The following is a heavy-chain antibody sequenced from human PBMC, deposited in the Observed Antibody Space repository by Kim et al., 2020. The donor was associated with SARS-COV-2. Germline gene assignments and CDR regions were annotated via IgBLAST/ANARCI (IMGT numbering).Heavy chain of an antibody. V-gene: IGHV1-46*01. CDR3: ARDVDTNWSIDY. Sequence: ASVKVSCKASGYTFTRYWMHWVRQAPGRGLEWMGLISCRDGTTRHAETFQGRITMTRDTSTSTVYMELSSLRSEDTAVYYCARDVDTNWSIDYWVRGPLVTVPS. J-gene: IGHJ4*02. CDR1: GYTFTRYW. CDR2: ISCRDGTT.